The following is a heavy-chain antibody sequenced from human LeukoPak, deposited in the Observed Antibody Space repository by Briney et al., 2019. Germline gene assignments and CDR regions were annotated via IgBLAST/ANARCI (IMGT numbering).Heavy chain of an antibody. V-gene: IGHV3-74*01. D-gene: IGHD3-10*01. CDR1: GFTFSSYW. CDR2: INSDGSST. J-gene: IGHJ6*04. Sequence: QPGGSLRLSCAASGFTFSSYWMHWVRQAPGKGLVGVSRINSDGSSTSYADSVKGRFTISRDNAKNTLYSQMNSLRAEDTAVYYCATDTLLWFGEALWYVWGKGTTVTVSS. CDR3: ATDTLLWFGEALWYV.